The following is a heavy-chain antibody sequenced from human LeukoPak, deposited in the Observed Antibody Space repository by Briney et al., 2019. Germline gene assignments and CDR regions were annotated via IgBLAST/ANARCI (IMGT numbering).Heavy chain of an antibody. CDR3: AKVFSFDTSGWYYFDY. D-gene: IGHD6-19*01. J-gene: IGHJ4*02. V-gene: IGHV3-23*01. CDR1: GFTFSSYA. Sequence: GGSLRLSCAASGFTFSSYAMSWVRQAPGKGLEWVSAISGSGGSTYYTDSVKGRFTISRDNSKNTLYLQMNSLRAEDTALYYCAKVFSFDTSGWYYFDYWGQGTLVTVSS. CDR2: ISGSGGST.